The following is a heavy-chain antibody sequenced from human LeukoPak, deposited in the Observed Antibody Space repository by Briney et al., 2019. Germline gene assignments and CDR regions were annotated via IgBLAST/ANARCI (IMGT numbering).Heavy chain of an antibody. D-gene: IGHD3-10*01. CDR1: GFTLRIHS. J-gene: IGHJ6*03. CDR3: ARRGGVYYVDV. CDR2: ISSDGGTT. V-gene: IGHV3-64*01. Sequence: GGSLRLSCAASGFTLRIHSVRWVRQAPGGGLEYVSGISSDGGTTYYSNSVKGRFFISRDNSKNTVYLQMGSLRPEDMAVYHCARRGGVYYVDVWGNGTTVTVSS.